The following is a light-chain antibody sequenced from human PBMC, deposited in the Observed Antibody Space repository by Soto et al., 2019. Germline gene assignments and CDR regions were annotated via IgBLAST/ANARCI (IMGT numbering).Light chain of an antibody. J-gene: IGLJ2*01. CDR2: EVV. Sequence: QSVLTQPASVSGSPGQSITISCTGTSSDIGGYNYVSWYQQHPGKAPKLMIYEVVNRPSGVSNRFSGSKSGNTASLTISGLQAEDEADYYFCSYTSSITRVFGGGTKVTVL. CDR1: SSDIGGYNY. V-gene: IGLV2-14*01. CDR3: CSYTSSITRV.